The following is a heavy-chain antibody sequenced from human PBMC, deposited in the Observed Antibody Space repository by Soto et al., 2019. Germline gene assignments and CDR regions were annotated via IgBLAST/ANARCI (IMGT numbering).Heavy chain of an antibody. J-gene: IGHJ6*02. CDR3: AKGPAIVLVPAAMNYYYGMDV. V-gene: IGHV3-30*18. D-gene: IGHD2-2*01. CDR1: GFTFSSYG. CDR2: ISYDGSNK. Sequence: GGSLRLSCSASGFTFSSYGMHWVRQAPGKGLEWVAVISYDGSNKYYADSVKGRFTISRDNSKNTLYLQMDSLRAEDTAVYYCAKGPAIVLVPAAMNYYYGMDVWGQGTTVTVSS.